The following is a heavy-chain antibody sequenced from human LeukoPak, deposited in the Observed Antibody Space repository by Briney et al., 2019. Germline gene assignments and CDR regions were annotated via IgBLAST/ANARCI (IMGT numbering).Heavy chain of an antibody. V-gene: IGHV3-48*01. D-gene: IGHD3-22*01. J-gene: IGHJ4*02. CDR1: GFTFSSYS. Sequence: GGSLRLSCAASGFTFSSYSMNWVRQAPGKGLEWVSYISSSSSTIYYADSVKGRFTISRDNAKNSLYLQMNSLRAEDTAVYYCARDSDYYDSSDFDYWGQGTLVTVSS. CDR2: ISSSSSTI. CDR3: ARDSDYYDSSDFDY.